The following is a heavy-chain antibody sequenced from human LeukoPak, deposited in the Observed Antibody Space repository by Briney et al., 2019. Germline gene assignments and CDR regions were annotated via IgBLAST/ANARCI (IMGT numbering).Heavy chain of an antibody. CDR2: INHSGST. Sequence: SETLSLTCAVYGGSFSGYYWSWIRQPPGKGLESIGEINHSGSTNYNPSLKSRVTISVDTSKNQFSLKLSSVTAADTAVYYCARGRPYYGYYPYYYYYYGMDVWGQGTTVTVSS. CDR1: GGSFSGYY. D-gene: IGHD3-10*01. J-gene: IGHJ6*02. V-gene: IGHV4-34*01. CDR3: ARGRPYYGYYPYYYYYYGMDV.